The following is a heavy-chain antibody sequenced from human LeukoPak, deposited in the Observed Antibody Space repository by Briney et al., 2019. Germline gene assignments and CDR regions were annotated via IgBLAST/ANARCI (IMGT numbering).Heavy chain of an antibody. CDR3: AREAGGDDILTGYDY. V-gene: IGHV1-18*01. J-gene: IGHJ4*02. D-gene: IGHD3-9*01. CDR2: ISAYNGNT. Sequence: ASVKVSCKASGYTFTSYGISWVRQAPGQGLEWMGWISAYNGNTNYAQKFQGRVTMTRDTSISTAYMELSRLRSDDTAVYYCAREAGGDDILTGYDYWGQGTLVTVSS. CDR1: GYTFTSYG.